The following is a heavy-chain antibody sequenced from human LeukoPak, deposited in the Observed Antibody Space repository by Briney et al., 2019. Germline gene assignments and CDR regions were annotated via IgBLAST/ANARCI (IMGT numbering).Heavy chain of an antibody. CDR1: GGTFSSYA. D-gene: IGHD3-22*01. CDR2: IIPILGIA. Sequence: SVKVSCKASGGTFSSYAISWVRQAPGQGLEWMGRIIPILGIANYAQKFQGRVTITADKSTSTAYMELSSLRSEDTAVYYCAQYYYDSSGYYVGGLDYWGQGTLVTVSS. J-gene: IGHJ4*02. CDR3: AQYYYDSSGYYVGGLDY. V-gene: IGHV1-69*04.